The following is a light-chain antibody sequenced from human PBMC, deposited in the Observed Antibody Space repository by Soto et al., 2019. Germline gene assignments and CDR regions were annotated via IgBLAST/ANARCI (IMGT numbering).Light chain of an antibody. Sequence: QSALTQPASVSGSPGQSINISCTGTSSDVGSYNLVSWYQQHPGKAPKLMIYEGSKRPSGVSNRFTGSKSGNTASLTISGLQAEDEADYYCCSYAGSSIVVFGGGTKLTVL. J-gene: IGLJ2*01. CDR3: CSYAGSSIVV. CDR2: EGS. CDR1: SSDVGSYNL. V-gene: IGLV2-23*01.